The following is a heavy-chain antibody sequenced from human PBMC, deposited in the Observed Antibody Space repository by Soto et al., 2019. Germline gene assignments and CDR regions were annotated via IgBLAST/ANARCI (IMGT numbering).Heavy chain of an antibody. J-gene: IGHJ4*02. CDR2: IYYNGSP. CDR1: GVSISTGGYY. D-gene: IGHD6-19*01. CDR3: ARQNPYSSGSYYFDF. Sequence: SETLSLTCTGSGVSISTGGYYWSWIRQHPGRGLEWIGYIYYNGSPYYNPSLRSRVTISVDRSNNQFSLELRYATAADTATYYCARQNPYSSGSYYFDFWGQVITVT. V-gene: IGHV4-31*03.